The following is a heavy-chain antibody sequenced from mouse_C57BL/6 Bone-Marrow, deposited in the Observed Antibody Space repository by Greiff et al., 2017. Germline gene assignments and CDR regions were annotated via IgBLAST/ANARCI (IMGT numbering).Heavy chain of an antibody. J-gene: IGHJ1*03. V-gene: IGHV1-61*01. CDR2: IYPSDSET. D-gene: IGHD2-3*01. CDR1: GYTFTSYW. CDR3: ARDLCPCWYCDV. Sequence: VKLQQPGAELVRPGSSVKLSCKASGYTFTSYWMDWVKQRPGQGLEWIGNIYPSDSETHYNQKFKDKATLTVAKSSSTAYMQLSNLTSEASAVYYGARDLCPCWYCDVWGTGTTVTGSS.